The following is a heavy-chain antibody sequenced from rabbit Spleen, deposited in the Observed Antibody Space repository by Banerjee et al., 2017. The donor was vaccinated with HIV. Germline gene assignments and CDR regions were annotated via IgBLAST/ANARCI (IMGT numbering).Heavy chain of an antibody. CDR3: ARDLVTVIGWNFSL. V-gene: IGHV1S45*01. CDR2: INTVTGNT. Sequence: QEQLVESGGGLVEPGTSLTLTCTASGIDFSSYYYMCWVRQAPGKGLEWIACINTVTGNTYYASWAKGRFTISKTSSTTVALQMTSLTAADTATYFCARDLVTVIGWNFSLWGPGTLVTVS. CDR1: GIDFSSYYY. D-gene: IGHD1-1*01. J-gene: IGHJ6*01.